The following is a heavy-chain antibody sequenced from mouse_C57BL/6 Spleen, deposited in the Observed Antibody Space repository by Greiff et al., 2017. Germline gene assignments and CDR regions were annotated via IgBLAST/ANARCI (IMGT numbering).Heavy chain of an antibody. V-gene: IGHV3-1*01. J-gene: IGHJ1*03. CDR2: ISYSGST. CDR3: ARERGGPYWYFDV. Sequence: EVQLQQSGPGMVKPSQSLSLTCTVTGYSITSGYDWHWIRHFPGNKLEWMGYISYSGSTNYNPSLKSRISITHDTSKNHFFLKLNSVTTEDTATYYCARERGGPYWYFDVWGTGTTVTVSS. CDR1: GYSITSGYD.